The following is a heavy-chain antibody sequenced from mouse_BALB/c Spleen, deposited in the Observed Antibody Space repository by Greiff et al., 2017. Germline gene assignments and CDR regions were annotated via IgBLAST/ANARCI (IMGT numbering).Heavy chain of an antibody. CDR1: GFTFSSFG. Sequence: EVKLMESGGGLVQPGGSRKLSCAASGFTFSSFGMHWVRQAPEKGLEWVAYISSGSSTIYYADTVKGRFTISRDNPKNTLFLQMTSLRSEDTAMYYCARSSYYGSSPFAYWGQGTLVTVSA. CDR2: ISSGSSTI. CDR3: ARSSYYGSSPFAY. D-gene: IGHD1-1*01. J-gene: IGHJ3*01. V-gene: IGHV5-17*02.